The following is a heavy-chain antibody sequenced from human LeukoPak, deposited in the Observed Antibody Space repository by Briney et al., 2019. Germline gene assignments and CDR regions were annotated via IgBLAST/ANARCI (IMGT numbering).Heavy chain of an antibody. CDR1: GFTFTSSA. CDR3: AAPSRIQLDY. CDR2: IVVGSGNT. J-gene: IGHJ4*02. D-gene: IGHD5-18*01. V-gene: IGHV1-58*01. Sequence: SVNVSCKASGFTFTSSAVQWVRQARGRRLEWTGWIVVGSGNTNYAQMFQGRVTITRDMSTSTAYMELSSLRSEDTAVYYCAAPSRIQLDYWGQGTLGTVSS.